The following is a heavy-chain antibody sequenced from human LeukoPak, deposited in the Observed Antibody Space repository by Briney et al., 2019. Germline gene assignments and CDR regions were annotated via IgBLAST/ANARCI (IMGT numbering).Heavy chain of an antibody. CDR1: GGSISSGDYY. CDR2: IYYSGST. V-gene: IGHV4-30-4*01. J-gene: IGHJ4*02. D-gene: IGHD1-26*01. CDR3: ARESGSYYYFDY. Sequence: SETLSLTCTVSGGSISSGDYYWSWIRQPPGKGLEWIGYIYYSGSTYYNPSLKSRVTISVDTSKYQFSLKLSSVTAADTAVYYCARESGSYYYFDYWGQGTLVTVSS.